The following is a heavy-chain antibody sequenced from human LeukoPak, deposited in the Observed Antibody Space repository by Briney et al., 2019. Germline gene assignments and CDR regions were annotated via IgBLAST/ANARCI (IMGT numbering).Heavy chain of an antibody. CDR1: GGTFSSYA. V-gene: IGHV1-69*13. Sequence: SVKVSCKASGGTFSSYAISWVRQAPGQGLEWMGGIIPIFGTANYAQKFQGRVTITADESTSTAYMELSSLRSEDTAVYYCAGSTTVTTFWFDLWGQGTLVTVSS. CDR2: IIPIFGTA. D-gene: IGHD4-17*01. CDR3: AGSTTVTTFWFDL. J-gene: IGHJ5*02.